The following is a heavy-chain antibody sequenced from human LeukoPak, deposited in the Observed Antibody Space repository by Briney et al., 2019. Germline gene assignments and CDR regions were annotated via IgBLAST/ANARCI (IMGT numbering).Heavy chain of an antibody. V-gene: IGHV1-69*05. J-gene: IGHJ4*02. D-gene: IGHD3-3*01. CDR2: IIPIFGTA. CDR3: ARAPLEDYDFWSGPEDY. CDR1: GYTFTSYG. Sequence: GASVKVSCKASGYTFTSYGISWVRQAPGQGLEWMGGIIPIFGTANYAQKFQGRVTITTDESTSTAYMELSSLRSEDTAVYYCARAPLEDYDFWSGPEDYWGQGTLVTVSS.